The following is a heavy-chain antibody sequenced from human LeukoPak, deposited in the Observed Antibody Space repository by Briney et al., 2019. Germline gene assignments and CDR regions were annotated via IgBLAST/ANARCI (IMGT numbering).Heavy chain of an antibody. J-gene: IGHJ4*02. Sequence: GGSLRLSCAASGFTVSAYAMAWVRQAPGKGLEWVSIYDDNTYYADSVKGRFAISTDNSKNTLYLQMNSLRVEDTAVYFCAARKVRGVWFYLDYWGQGTLVTVSS. CDR3: AARKVRGVWFYLDY. CDR1: GFTVSAYA. CDR2: YDDNT. D-gene: IGHD3-10*01. V-gene: IGHV3-23*01.